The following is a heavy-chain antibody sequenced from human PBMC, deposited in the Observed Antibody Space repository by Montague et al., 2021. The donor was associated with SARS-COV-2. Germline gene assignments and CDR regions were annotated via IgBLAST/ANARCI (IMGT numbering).Heavy chain of an antibody. CDR2: VSASGST. Sequence: SETLSLTCTVSGDSISYFYWSWIRQPAGKGLEWIGRVSASGSTNYNPSLNSRVTMSVDTPKKQFSLRLSPVTAADTAVYYCARDVVAAPGTFDYWGQGTLVTVSS. V-gene: IGHV4-4*07. CDR1: GDSISYFY. D-gene: IGHD6-13*01. J-gene: IGHJ4*02. CDR3: ARDVVAAPGTFDY.